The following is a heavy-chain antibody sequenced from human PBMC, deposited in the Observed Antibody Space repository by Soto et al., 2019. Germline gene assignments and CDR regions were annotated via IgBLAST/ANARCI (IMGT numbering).Heavy chain of an antibody. Sequence: SETLSLTCAVYGGSLSGSYWSWTRQTPEKGLEWIGTINHSGTINYNPSLRSRVTISIHTSKNEFSLRLTSVTAADTAVYYCATGGGFVESRMVWFDPWGQGTLVTVSS. V-gene: IGHV4-34*01. J-gene: IGHJ5*02. CDR3: ATGGGFVESRMVWFDP. CDR1: GGSLSGSY. D-gene: IGHD2-15*01. CDR2: INHSGTI.